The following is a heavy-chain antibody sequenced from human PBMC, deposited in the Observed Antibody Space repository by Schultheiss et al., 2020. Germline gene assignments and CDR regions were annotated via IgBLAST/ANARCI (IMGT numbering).Heavy chain of an antibody. CDR2: ISSSSSYI. CDR3: ARGSSSSGYYYGMDV. V-gene: IGHV3-21*01. J-gene: IGHJ6*02. Sequence: GGSLRLSCAASGFTFSTYAMSWVRQAPGKGLEWVSSISSSSSYIYYADSVKGRFTVSRDISKNTLYLQMSSLRVEDTAVYYCARGSSSSGYYYGMDVWGQGTTVTVSS. CDR1: GFTFSTYA. D-gene: IGHD6-6*01.